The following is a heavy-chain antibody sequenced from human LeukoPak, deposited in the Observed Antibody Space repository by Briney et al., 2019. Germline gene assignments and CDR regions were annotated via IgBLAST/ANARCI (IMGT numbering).Heavy chain of an antibody. J-gene: IGHJ4*02. CDR3: AKDLTITMIVVVITALDY. D-gene: IGHD3-22*01. CDR2: ISYDGSNK. V-gene: IGHV3-30*18. CDR1: GFTFSSYG. Sequence: PGGSLRLSCAASGFTFSSYGMHWVRQAPGKGLEWVAVISYDGSNKYYADSVKGRFTISRDNSKNTLYLQMNSLRAEDTAVYYCAKDLTITMIVVVITALDYWGQGTLVTVSS.